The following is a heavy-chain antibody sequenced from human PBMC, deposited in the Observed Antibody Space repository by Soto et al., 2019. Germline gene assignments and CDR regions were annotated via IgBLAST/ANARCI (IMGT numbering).Heavy chain of an antibody. CDR1: GYTFTSYG. CDR2: ISAYNGNT. D-gene: IGHD2-8*01. J-gene: IGHJ5*02. V-gene: IGHV1-18*04. Sequence: ASVKVSCKASGYTFTSYGISWVRQAPGQGLEWMGWISAYNGNTNYAQKLQGRVTMTTDTSTSTAYMELRSLRSDDTAVYYCARARGDCTNGVCYDQRAWFDPWGQGTLVTVSS. CDR3: ARARGDCTNGVCYDQRAWFDP.